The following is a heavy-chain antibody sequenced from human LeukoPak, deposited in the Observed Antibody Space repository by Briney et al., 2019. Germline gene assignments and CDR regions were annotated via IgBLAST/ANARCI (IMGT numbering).Heavy chain of an antibody. CDR2: INPNSGGT. D-gene: IGHD6-13*01. V-gene: IGHV1-2*02. CDR1: GYTFTGYY. CDR3: ARVRESSSWYLDP. Sequence: ASVKVSCKASGYTFTGYYMHWVRQAPGQGLEWMGWINPNSGGTNYAQKFQGRVTMTRDTSISTAYMELSRLRSDDTAVYYCARVRESSSWYLDPWGQGTLVTVSS. J-gene: IGHJ5*02.